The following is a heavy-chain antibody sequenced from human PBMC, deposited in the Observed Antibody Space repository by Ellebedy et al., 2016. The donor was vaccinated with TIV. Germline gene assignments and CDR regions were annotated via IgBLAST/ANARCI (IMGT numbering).Heavy chain of an antibody. CDR2: INPTGGST. V-gene: IGHV1-46*01. CDR3: ASRSRSGLVAVGNDYYAMDV. CDR1: GYTFTTFY. D-gene: IGHD6-13*01. Sequence: ASVKVSCXASGYTFTTFYMRWVRQAPGQGLEWMGIINPTGGSTTYAQKFQGRVTMTRDTSTSTVYMELSSLRSEDTAVYYCASRSRSGLVAVGNDYYAMDVWGQGTTVTVSS. J-gene: IGHJ6*02.